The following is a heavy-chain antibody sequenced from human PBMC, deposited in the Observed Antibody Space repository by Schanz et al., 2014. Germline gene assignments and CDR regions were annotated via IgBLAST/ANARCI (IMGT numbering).Heavy chain of an antibody. Sequence: QVQLVQSGAEVKKPGSSVKVSCTASGGTFSSYTISWIRQAPGQGLEWMGRIIPVLDVGNYAQQFQGRVSITADRSTSTAYMELSSLRSEDTAVYYCARGYGDSPTDFWGQGTLVTVSS. D-gene: IGHD4-17*01. CDR3: ARGYGDSPTDF. CDR1: GGTFSSYT. J-gene: IGHJ4*02. CDR2: IIPVLDVG. V-gene: IGHV1-69*02.